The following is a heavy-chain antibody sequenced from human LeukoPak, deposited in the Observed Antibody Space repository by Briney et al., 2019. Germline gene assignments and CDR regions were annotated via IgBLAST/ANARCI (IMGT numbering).Heavy chain of an antibody. V-gene: IGHV4-39*01. CDR1: GGSITTTTYF. J-gene: IGHJ4*02. CDR2: IYYSGST. CDR3: ARLHSASGPFDY. Sequence: SETLSLTCTVSGGSITTTTYFWGWIRQPPGKGLEWIGTIYYSGSTYYNASLRGRVTISVDTSNNQLSLNLSSVTAADTAVYYCARLHSASGPFDYWGQGTLVTVSS. D-gene: IGHD3-10*01.